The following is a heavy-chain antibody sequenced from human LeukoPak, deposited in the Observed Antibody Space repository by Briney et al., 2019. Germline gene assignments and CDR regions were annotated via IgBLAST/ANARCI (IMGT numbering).Heavy chain of an antibody. D-gene: IGHD3-22*01. Sequence: GGSLRLSCAASGFTVSSNYMSWVRQAPGKGLEWVSVIYSGGSTYYADSVKGRFTISRDNSKNTLYLQMNSLRAEDTAVYYCARKVAMDCSGYYLFDLRGQGTLVTVSS. CDR3: ARKVAMDCSGYYLFDL. CDR2: IYSGGST. CDR1: GFTVSSNY. J-gene: IGHJ5*02. V-gene: IGHV3-53*01.